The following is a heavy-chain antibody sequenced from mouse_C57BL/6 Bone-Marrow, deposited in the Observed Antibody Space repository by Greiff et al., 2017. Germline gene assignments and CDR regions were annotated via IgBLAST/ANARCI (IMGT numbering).Heavy chain of an antibody. CDR3: ARGPWGFDV. CDR2: IYPSDSET. CDR1: GYTFTSYW. V-gene: IGHV1-61*01. Sequence: QVQLQQPGAELVRPGSSVKLSCKASGYTFTSYWMDWVKQRPGQGLEWIGNIYPSDSETHYNQKFKDKATLTVDKSSGTAYMQLSSLTSEDSAVYCCARGPWGFDVWGTGTTVTVSS. J-gene: IGHJ1*03.